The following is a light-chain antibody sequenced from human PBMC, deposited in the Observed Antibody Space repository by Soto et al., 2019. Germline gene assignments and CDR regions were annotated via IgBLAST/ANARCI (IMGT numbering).Light chain of an antibody. J-gene: IGKJ4*01. CDR3: QQYDNPPPT. V-gene: IGKV1-33*01. CDR1: QDISNY. Sequence: DIQMTQSPSSLSASVGDRVTITCQASQDISNYLNWYQQKPGKAPKLLIYDASNLETGVPSRFSGSGTGTDFNFTISSPQPEDNATYYCQQYDNPPPTFGRGTKVEIK. CDR2: DAS.